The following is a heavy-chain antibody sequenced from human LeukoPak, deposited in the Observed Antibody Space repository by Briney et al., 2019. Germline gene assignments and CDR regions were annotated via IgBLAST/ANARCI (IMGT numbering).Heavy chain of an antibody. CDR2: IYHSGDT. Sequence: SETLSLTCTVSGGSISTYYWSWIRQPSGKALEWIGYIYHSGDTKYNLSLKSRVSISVDTSKNQFSLKLNSVTAADTAVYYCARDGYGGVDHWGQGTLVTVSS. CDR3: ARDGYGGVDH. V-gene: IGHV4-59*01. D-gene: IGHD3-10*01. CDR1: GGSISTYY. J-gene: IGHJ4*02.